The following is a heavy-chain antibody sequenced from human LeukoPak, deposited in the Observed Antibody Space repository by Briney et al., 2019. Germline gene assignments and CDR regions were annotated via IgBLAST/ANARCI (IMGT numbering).Heavy chain of an antibody. CDR2: ISSGSNYI. J-gene: IGHJ4*02. CDR1: GFTFSTYN. V-gene: IGHV3-21*01. D-gene: IGHD2-15*01. CDR3: ATVVEVGD. Sequence: GGSLRLSCAASGFTFSTYNMNWVRQAPGKGLEWVSSISSGSNYIYYADSVKGRFTISRDNAKNSLYLQMNSLRAEDTAVYYYATVVEVGDWGQGTLVTVSS.